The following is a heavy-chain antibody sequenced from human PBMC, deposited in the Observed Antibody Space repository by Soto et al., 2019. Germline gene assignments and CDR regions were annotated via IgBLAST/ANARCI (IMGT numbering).Heavy chain of an antibody. J-gene: IGHJ4*02. CDR3: ARDELYCSSTSCYTKFDY. CDR1: GFTFSSYS. Sequence: VGSLRLSCAASGFTFSSYSMNWVRQAPGKGLEWVSSISSSSSYIYYADSVKGRFTISRDNAKNSLYLQMNSLRADDTAVYYCARDELYCSSTSCYTKFDYCGQGTLLTVSS. V-gene: IGHV3-21*01. CDR2: ISSSSSYI. D-gene: IGHD2-2*02.